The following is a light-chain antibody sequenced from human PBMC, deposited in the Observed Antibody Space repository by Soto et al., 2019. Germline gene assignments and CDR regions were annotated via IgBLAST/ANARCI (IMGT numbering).Light chain of an antibody. CDR2: AAS. J-gene: IGKJ3*01. CDR1: QGISNY. Sequence: DLQMTQSPSSLSASVGDRVTITCRASQGISNYLAWYQQKPGKVPKLLIYAASTLQSGVPSRFSGSGSGTDFTLTISSLQPEDVATYYCQKYNSAPRGMAFGPGTKVDIK. CDR3: QKYNSAPRGMA. V-gene: IGKV1-27*01.